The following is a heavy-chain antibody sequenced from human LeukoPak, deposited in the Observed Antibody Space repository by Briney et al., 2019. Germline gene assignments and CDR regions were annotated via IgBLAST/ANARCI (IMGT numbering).Heavy chain of an antibody. V-gene: IGHV4-39*07. CDR2: IYYSGNT. CDR1: GGSISSSAYY. J-gene: IGHJ4*02. D-gene: IGHD6-13*01. CDR3: ARTLAPPWGSSWYYFDY. Sequence: SETLSLTCTVSGGSISSSAYYWGWIRQPPGKGLEWIGSIYYSGNTYYNPSLKSRVTISVDTSKNQFSLKLSSVTAADTAVYYCARTLAPPWGSSWYYFDYWGQGTLVTVSS.